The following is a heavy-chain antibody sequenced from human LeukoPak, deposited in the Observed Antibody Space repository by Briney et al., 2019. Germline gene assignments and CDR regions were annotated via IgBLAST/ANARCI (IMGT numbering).Heavy chain of an antibody. D-gene: IGHD5-12*01. V-gene: IGHV4-34*01. CDR1: GGSFSGYY. J-gene: IGHJ4*02. CDR3: ARGKWLRSSLDY. CDR2: INHSGST. Sequence: SETLSLTCAVYGGSFSGYYWSWIRQPPGKGLEWIGEINHSGSTNYNPSLKSRVTISVDTSKNQFSLKLSSVTAADTAVYYCARGKWLRSSLDYWGQGALVTVSS.